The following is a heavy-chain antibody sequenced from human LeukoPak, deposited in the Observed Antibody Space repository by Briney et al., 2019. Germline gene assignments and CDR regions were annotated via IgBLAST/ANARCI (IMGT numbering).Heavy chain of an antibody. V-gene: IGHV3-72*01. J-gene: IGHJ5*02. CDR2: IRNKASNYTT. CDR3: ARGVYFDWWGWFDP. D-gene: IGHD3-9*01. Sequence: GGSLRLSCAASGFIFSDYYMDWVRQAPGQGLEWIGRIRNKASNYTTEYAASVKGRFTISRDDSKKSLYLQMNSLKTEDTAVYYCARGVYFDWWGWFDPWGQGTRVIVSS. CDR1: GFIFSDYY.